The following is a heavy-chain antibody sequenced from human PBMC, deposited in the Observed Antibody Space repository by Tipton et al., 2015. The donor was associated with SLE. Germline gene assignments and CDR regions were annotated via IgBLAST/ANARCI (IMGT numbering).Heavy chain of an antibody. D-gene: IGHD7-27*01. CDR3: ARQLFNWGGAWDFDL. CDR1: GGSITGYDEF. V-gene: IGHV4-39*07. Sequence: GLVKPSETLSLSCSVSGGSITGYDEFWAWIRQSPGKGLEWIGSIDDRGRTTYSPPLRSRVTISPTTATNQFSLNLASVTAADTAVYYCARQLFNWGGAWDFDLWGRGTLVTVSS. CDR2: IDDRGRT. J-gene: IGHJ2*01.